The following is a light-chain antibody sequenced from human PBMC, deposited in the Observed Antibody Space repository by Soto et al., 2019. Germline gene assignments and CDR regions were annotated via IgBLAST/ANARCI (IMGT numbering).Light chain of an antibody. CDR3: CSYAGDRYVL. J-gene: IGLJ3*02. CDR1: SSDVGAYNL. Sequence: QSALTQPASVSGSPGQSLTISCTGTSSDVGAYNLVSWYQQHPGKAPKFMIYEVNKRPSGVSNRFSGFKSGNTASLTISGLQAEDEADYYCCSYAGDRYVLFGGGTKVTVL. V-gene: IGLV2-23*02. CDR2: EVN.